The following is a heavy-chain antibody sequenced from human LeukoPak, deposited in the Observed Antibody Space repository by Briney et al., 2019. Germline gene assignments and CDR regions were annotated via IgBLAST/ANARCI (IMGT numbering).Heavy chain of an antibody. J-gene: IGHJ4*02. Sequence: GGSLRLSCAASGFTFSNYGMHWVRLAPGKGLEWVAVISYDGSAEYYADSVKGRFAIYRDNSRNTLYLQMNSLRPEDTAVYYCAKELTRGSSWYEDYWGQGTLVTVSS. CDR3: AKELTRGSSWYEDY. CDR1: GFTFSNYG. D-gene: IGHD6-13*01. CDR2: ISYDGSAE. V-gene: IGHV3-30*18.